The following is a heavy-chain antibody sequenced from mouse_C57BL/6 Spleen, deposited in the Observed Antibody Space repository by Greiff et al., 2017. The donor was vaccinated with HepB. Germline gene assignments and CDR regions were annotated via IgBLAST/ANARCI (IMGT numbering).Heavy chain of an antibody. CDR3: AVYDGYYGWFAY. V-gene: IGHV1-43*01. CDR1: GYSFTGYY. D-gene: IGHD2-3*01. J-gene: IGHJ3*01. Sequence: EVQLQQSGPELVKPGASVKISCKASGYSFTGYYMHWVKQSSEKSLEWIGEINPSTGGTSYNQKFQGKAPLTVDQSSSTAYMQLTSLTSEDSAVYYCAVYDGYYGWFAYWGQGTLVTVSA. CDR2: INPSTGGT.